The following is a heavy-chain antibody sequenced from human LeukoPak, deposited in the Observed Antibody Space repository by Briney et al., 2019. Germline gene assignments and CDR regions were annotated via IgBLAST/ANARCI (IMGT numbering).Heavy chain of an antibody. CDR1: GFTFSSYS. Sequence: TGGSLRLSCAASGFTFSSYSMNWVRQAPGKGLEWVSSISSSSSYIYYADSVKGRFTISRDNAKNSLYLQMNSLRAEDTAVYYCARGLYDSLMEVYWGQGTLVTVSS. CDR3: ARGLYDSLMEVY. D-gene: IGHD2-15*01. CDR2: ISSSSSYI. J-gene: IGHJ4*02. V-gene: IGHV3-21*01.